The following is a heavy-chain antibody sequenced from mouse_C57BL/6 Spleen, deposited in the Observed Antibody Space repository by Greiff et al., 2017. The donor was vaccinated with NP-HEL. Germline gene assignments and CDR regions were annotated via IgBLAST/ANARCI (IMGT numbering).Heavy chain of an antibody. J-gene: IGHJ4*01. V-gene: IGHV10-3*01. CDR1: GFTFNTYA. D-gene: IGHD2-4*01. Sequence: EVQRVESGGGLVQPKGSLKLSCAASGFTFNTYAMHWVRQAPGKGLEWVARIRSKSSNYATYYADSVKDRFTISRDASQSMLYLQMNNLKTEETAMYYCGRWGGNYDYVYAMDYWGQGTSVTVSS. CDR3: GRWGGNYDYVYAMDY. CDR2: IRSKSSNYAT.